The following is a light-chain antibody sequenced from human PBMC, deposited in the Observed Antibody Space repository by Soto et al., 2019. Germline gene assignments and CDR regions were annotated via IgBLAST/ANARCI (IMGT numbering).Light chain of an antibody. CDR3: HPYNSHSP. V-gene: IGKV1-5*01. CDR1: QGISSY. CDR2: DAS. Sequence: HVNQSHTSLSAYVGRRVTLPFRASQGISSYLAWYQQKPGKAPKLLIYDASSLQTGVPSRFSGSGSGTEFTLTVRSMQPDDCATYCCHPYNSHSPFGQRTKVDIK. J-gene: IGKJ1*01.